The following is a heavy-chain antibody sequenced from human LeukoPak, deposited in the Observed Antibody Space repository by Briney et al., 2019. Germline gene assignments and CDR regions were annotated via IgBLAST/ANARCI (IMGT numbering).Heavy chain of an antibody. CDR1: GFTFSSYG. D-gene: IGHD6-13*01. V-gene: IGHV3-33*01. CDR3: ARGAYSSSWYVHY. J-gene: IGHJ4*02. CDR2: IWYDGSNK. Sequence: GGSLRLSCAASGFTFSSYGMHWVRQAPGKGLEWVAVIWYDGSNKYYADSVKGRFTISRDNSKNTLYLQKNSLRAEDTAVYYCARGAYSSSWYVHYWGQGTLVTVSS.